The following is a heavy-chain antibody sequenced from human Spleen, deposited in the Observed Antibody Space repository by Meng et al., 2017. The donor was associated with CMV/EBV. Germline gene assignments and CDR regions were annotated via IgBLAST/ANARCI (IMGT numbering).Heavy chain of an antibody. CDR1: GFTFDDYT. Sequence: GESLKISCVASGFTFDDYTMHWVRQAPGKGLEWVSLISWDGGRTNYADSVKGRFTISRDNSKNSLYLQMNSLRTEDTALYYCAKDIGYSTSSDAFDIWGQGTMVTVSS. D-gene: IGHD6-6*01. J-gene: IGHJ3*02. V-gene: IGHV3-43*01. CDR2: ISWDGGRT. CDR3: AKDIGYSTSSDAFDI.